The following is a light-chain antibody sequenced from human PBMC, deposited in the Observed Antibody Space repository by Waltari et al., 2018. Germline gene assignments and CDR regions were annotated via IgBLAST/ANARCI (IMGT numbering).Light chain of an antibody. CDR2: GAS. V-gene: IGKV3-20*01. Sequence: DIVLTQSPGTLSMSSGERASLSCRASQSVSSSALAWYQQKPGQAPRLLIYGASSRATGIPDRFSGSGSGTDFTLTISRLEPEDSAVYYCHQYGSSIYTFGQGTKLEIQ. CDR3: HQYGSSIYT. CDR1: QSVSSSA. J-gene: IGKJ2*01.